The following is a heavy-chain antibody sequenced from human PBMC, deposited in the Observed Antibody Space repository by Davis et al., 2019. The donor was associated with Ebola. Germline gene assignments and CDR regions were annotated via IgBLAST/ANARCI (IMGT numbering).Heavy chain of an antibody. CDR3: SIAAAGHGGDY. J-gene: IGHJ4*02. CDR1: GFTFSGSA. Sequence: PGGSLRLSCAASGFTFSGSAMHWVRQASGKGLEWVGRIRSKANSYATAYAASVKGRFTTSRDDSKNTAYLQMNSLKTEDTAVYYCSIAAAGHGGDYWGQGTLVTVSS. CDR2: IRSKANSYAT. V-gene: IGHV3-73*01. D-gene: IGHD6-13*01.